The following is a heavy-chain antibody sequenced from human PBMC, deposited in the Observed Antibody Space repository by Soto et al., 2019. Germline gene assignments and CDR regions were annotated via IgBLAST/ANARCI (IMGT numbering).Heavy chain of an antibody. V-gene: IGHV4-30-2*01. Sequence: KTSETLSVTCAVSGGSISSGGYSWSWIRQPPGKGLEWIGYIYHSGSTYYNPSLKSRVTISVDRSKNQFSLKLSSVAAADTAVYYCARESRWFGARLFDYWGQGTLVTVSS. CDR2: IYHSGST. D-gene: IGHD3-10*01. CDR3: ARESRWFGARLFDY. J-gene: IGHJ4*02. CDR1: GGSISSGGYS.